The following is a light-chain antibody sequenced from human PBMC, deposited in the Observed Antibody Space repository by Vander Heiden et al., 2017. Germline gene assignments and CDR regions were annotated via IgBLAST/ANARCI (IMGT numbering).Light chain of an antibody. V-gene: IGLV3-21*02. Sequence: SYVLTQPPSGSGALGQRARITCGGNNIGSKSGQWYQQKPGQAPVLVVYDDSDQPSGIPERFSGSNSGNTATLTISRVEAGDEADYYCQVWDSSSDHWVFGGGTKLTVL. CDR1: NIGSKS. CDR2: DDS. CDR3: QVWDSSSDHWV. J-gene: IGLJ3*02.